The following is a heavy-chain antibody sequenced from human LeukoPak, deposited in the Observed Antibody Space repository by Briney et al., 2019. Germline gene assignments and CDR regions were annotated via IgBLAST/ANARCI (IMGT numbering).Heavy chain of an antibody. CDR2: IYHSGTT. J-gene: IGHJ4*02. Sequence: SETLSLTCAVSGAFITNSNWWSWARQPPGKGLEWIGEIYHSGTTNYNPSLKSRVTMSVDKSKNQFSLKLSSVTAADTAVYYCATYFYGEYGSYYFDYWGQGTLVTVSS. V-gene: IGHV4-4*02. D-gene: IGHD4-17*01. CDR1: GAFITNSNW. CDR3: ATYFYGEYGSYYFDY.